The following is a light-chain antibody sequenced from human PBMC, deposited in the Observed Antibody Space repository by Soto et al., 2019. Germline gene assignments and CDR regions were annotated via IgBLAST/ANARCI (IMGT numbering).Light chain of an antibody. Sequence: QSVLTQPASVSGSPGQSITISCTGASSDFGNFNYVSWYQQHPGKVPNLIIYEVTSRPSGVSNRFSGSKSDNTASLTISGLQAEDEAYYYCSSYTSINTQLFGGGTKLTVL. CDR1: SSDFGNFNY. V-gene: IGLV2-14*01. CDR2: EVT. CDR3: SSYTSINTQL. J-gene: IGLJ3*02.